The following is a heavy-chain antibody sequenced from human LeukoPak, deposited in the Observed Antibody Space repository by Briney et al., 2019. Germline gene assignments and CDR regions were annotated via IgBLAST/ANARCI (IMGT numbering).Heavy chain of an antibody. V-gene: IGHV3-20*04. J-gene: IGHJ6*03. Sequence: GGSLRLSCAASGLTFDDYGMSWVRQAPGKGLEWVSGINWNGGSTGYADSVKGRFTISRDNAKNSLYLQMNSLRAEDTALYYCARERGATVDYYYYYYMDVWGKGTTVTVSS. CDR1: GLTFDDYG. CDR3: ARERGATVDYYYYYYMDV. D-gene: IGHD4-17*01. CDR2: INWNGGST.